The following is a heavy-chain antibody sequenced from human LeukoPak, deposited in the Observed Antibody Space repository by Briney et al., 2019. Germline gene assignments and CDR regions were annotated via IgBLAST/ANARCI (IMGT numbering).Heavy chain of an antibody. CDR1: GFTFSSYA. CDR2: ISGSGGST. CDR3: AKALKLSLKIVGATVSDY. J-gene: IGHJ4*02. V-gene: IGHV3-23*01. D-gene: IGHD1-26*01. Sequence: GGSLRLSCAASGFTFSSYAMSWARQAPGKGLEWVSAISGSGGSTYYADSVKGRFTISRDNSKNTLYLQMNSLRAEDTAVYYCAKALKLSLKIVGATVSDYWGQGTLVTVSS.